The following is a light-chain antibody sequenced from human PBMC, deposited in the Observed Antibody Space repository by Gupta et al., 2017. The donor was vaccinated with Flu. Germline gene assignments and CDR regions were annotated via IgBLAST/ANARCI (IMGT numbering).Light chain of an antibody. CDR1: YSNIGSNS. CDR3: APWDDTLNGPV. CDR2: STN. V-gene: IGLV1-44*01. Sequence: QSVVTQPPSASGTPGQTVTISCSGSYSNIGSNSVNWYQQFPGTAPKLLIYSTNQRPSGVPDRFSGSKSGTSASLAISGLQAEDEAEYYCAPWDDTLNGPVFGGGTKLTVL. J-gene: IGLJ3*02.